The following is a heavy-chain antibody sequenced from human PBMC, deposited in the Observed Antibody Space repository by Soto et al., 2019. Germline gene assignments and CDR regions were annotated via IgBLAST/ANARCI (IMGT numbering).Heavy chain of an antibody. CDR3: ARAVAPYLGTWFDP. V-gene: IGHV4-30-2*01. CDR1: GGSITRGNSYS. Sequence: SETLSLTCTVSGGSITRGNSYSWSWIRQPPGKGLEWIGSISRSGSTSYNPSLKGRVTMSVDKSKNQFSLKLSSVTAADTAVYYCARAVAPYLGTWFDPWGQGTLVTVSS. D-gene: IGHD3-16*01. CDR2: ISRSGST. J-gene: IGHJ5*02.